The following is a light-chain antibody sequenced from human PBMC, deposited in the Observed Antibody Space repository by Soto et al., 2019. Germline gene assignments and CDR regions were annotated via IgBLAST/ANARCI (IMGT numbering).Light chain of an antibody. V-gene: IGLV1-40*01. CDR2: ANI. CDR3: QSYDSTLSARYV. Sequence: QAVVTQPPSVSGAPGQRVTISCTGSSSNIGAGYDVHWYQQRPGAAPKLLISANINRPSGVPDRFSGSKSGTSASLAITGLQADDEGDYCCQSYDSTLSARYVFGTGTKVTVL. J-gene: IGLJ1*01. CDR1: SSNIGAGYD.